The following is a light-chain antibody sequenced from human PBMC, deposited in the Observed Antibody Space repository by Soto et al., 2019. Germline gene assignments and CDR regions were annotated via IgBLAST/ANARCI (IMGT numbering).Light chain of an antibody. CDR2: DVS. CDR1: SSDVGGYNY. J-gene: IGLJ1*01. Sequence: QSALTQPRSVSGSPGQSVTISCTGTSSDVGGYNYVSWYQEYPGRAPKLMIYDVSIRPSGVPDRFSGSKSGNTASLTISGLLAEDEADYYCCSYTSSSLYVFGTGTKLTVL. V-gene: IGLV2-11*01. CDR3: CSYTSSSLYV.